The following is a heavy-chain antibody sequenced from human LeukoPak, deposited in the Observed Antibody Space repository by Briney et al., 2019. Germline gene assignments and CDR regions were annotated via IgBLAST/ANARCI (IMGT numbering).Heavy chain of an antibody. CDR1: GFTFSSYA. J-gene: IGHJ4*02. V-gene: IGHV3-30*04. CDR2: ISYDGSNK. Sequence: PGGSLRLSCAASGFTFSSYAMHWVRQAPGKGLEWVAVISYDGSNKYYADSVKGRFTISRDNSKNTLYLQMNSLRAEDTAVYYCARTRYFDWLFFDYWGQGTLVTVSS. CDR3: ARTRYFDWLFFDY. D-gene: IGHD3-9*01.